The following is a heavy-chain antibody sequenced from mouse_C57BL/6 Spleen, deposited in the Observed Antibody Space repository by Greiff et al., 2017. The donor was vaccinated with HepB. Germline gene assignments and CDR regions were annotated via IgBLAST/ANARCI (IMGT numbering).Heavy chain of an antibody. D-gene: IGHD1-1*01. V-gene: IGHV1-7*01. Sequence: QVHVKQSGAELAKPGASVKLSCKASGYTFTSYWMHWVKQRPGQGLEWIGYINPSSGYTKYNQKFKDKATLTADKSSSTAYMQLSSLTYEDSAVYYCARGITTVVAHWYFDVWGTGTTVTVSS. CDR3: ARGITTVVAHWYFDV. CDR1: GYTFTSYW. J-gene: IGHJ1*03. CDR2: INPSSGYT.